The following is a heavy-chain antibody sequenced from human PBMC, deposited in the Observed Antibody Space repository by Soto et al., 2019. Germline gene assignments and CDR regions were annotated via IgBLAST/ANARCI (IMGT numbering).Heavy chain of an antibody. CDR1: GASITYGGYS. D-gene: IGHD1-26*01. Sequence: SETLSLTCTVSGASITYGGYSWIWIRQTPGKGLEWIGYINHLETTFYNPSFESRLSLSIDRAKNQFSLNLNSMSAADRAVYFCARGGGSDSFDYWGQGILVTVSS. V-gene: IGHV4-30-2*01. CDR3: ARGGGSDSFDY. CDR2: INHLETT. J-gene: IGHJ4*02.